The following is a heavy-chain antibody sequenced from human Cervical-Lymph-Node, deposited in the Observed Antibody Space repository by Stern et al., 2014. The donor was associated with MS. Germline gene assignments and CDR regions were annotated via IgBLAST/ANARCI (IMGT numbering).Heavy chain of an antibody. CDR2: FSSYNGDT. Sequence: QVQLVESGPEVRQPGASVRVSCKASGSTFTTPNYGIAWAREAPGRGLEWMGWFSSYNGDTGYAQKLQDRVAMTTDTSTSTAYMELRSLRSDDTAFYYCARERLRDFNDYHFDSWGQGTLVTVSS. CDR3: ARERLRDFNDYHFDS. D-gene: IGHD4-11*01. CDR1: GSTFTTPNYG. V-gene: IGHV1-18*01. J-gene: IGHJ4*02.